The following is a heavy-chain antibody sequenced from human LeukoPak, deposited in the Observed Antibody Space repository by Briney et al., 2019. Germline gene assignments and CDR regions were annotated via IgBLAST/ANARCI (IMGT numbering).Heavy chain of an antibody. V-gene: IGHV4-39*07. CDR3: ARVLPYNWNYDY. Sequence: SETLSLTCTVSGGSISSSSYYWGWIRQPPGKGLEWIGSIYYSGSTYYNPSLKSRVTISVDTSKNQFSLKLSSVTAADTAVYYCARVLPYNWNYDYWGQGTLVTVSS. CDR1: GGSISSSSYY. D-gene: IGHD1-7*01. J-gene: IGHJ4*02. CDR2: IYYSGST.